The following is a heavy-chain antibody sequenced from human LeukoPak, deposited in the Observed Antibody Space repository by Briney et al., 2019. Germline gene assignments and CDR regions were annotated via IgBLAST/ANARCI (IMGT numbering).Heavy chain of an antibody. CDR2: IFRSGET. CDR3: AKRGGMYPAYYFDY. Sequence: SGTLSLTCTIFGGSINSSNWWNWVRQSPGKGLEWIGEIFRSGETNYNSSLESRLTISVDRTKNQFSLRLNSVTAADTAVYYCAKRGGMYPAYYFDYWGQGTLVTVSS. J-gene: IGHJ4*02. CDR1: GGSINSSNW. V-gene: IGHV4-4*02. D-gene: IGHD3-16*01.